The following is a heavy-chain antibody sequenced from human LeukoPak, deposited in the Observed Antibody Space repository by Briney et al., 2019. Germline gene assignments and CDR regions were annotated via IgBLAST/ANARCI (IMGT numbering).Heavy chain of an antibody. CDR3: ARGGGYAFDI. CDR1: GFIFSDYF. D-gene: IGHD6-25*01. CDR2: VSTTGSHT. V-gene: IGHV3-11*05. J-gene: IGHJ3*02. Sequence: PGGSLRLSCAASGFIFSDYFISWVRQAPSKELEWLSYVSTTGSHTNYADSVKGRFTISRDNVKKSLYLQMNSLRPDDTAVYYCARGGGYAFDIWGQGTVVTVSS.